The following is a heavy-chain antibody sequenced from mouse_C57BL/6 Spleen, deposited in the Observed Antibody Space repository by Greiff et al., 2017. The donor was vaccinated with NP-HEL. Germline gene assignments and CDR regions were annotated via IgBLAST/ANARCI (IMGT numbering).Heavy chain of an antibody. CDR1: GYAFTNYL. Sequence: VKLQESGAELVRPGTSVKVSCKASGYAFTNYLIEWVKQRPGQGLEWIGVINPGSGGTNYNEKFKGKATLTADKSSSTAYMQLSSLTSEDSAVYFCARSPYDYYAMDYWGQGTSVTVSS. J-gene: IGHJ4*01. V-gene: IGHV1-54*01. D-gene: IGHD1-1*01. CDR2: INPGSGGT. CDR3: ARSPYDYYAMDY.